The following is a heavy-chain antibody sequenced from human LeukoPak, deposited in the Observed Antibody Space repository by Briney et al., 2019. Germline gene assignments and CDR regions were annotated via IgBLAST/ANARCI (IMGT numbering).Heavy chain of an antibody. Sequence: KTGGSLRLSCTASGVTFSNAWMTWVRQAPGRGLEWVGRSISRREGVTTEYAAPAKGRFTISRDDSKNTVFLRMDSLKTEDTGVYYCSAYYNGRGDYWGQGTQVTVSS. CDR3: SAYYNGRGDY. J-gene: IGHJ4*02. V-gene: IGHV3-15*01. CDR1: GVTFSNAW. D-gene: IGHD3-10*01. CDR2: SISRREGVTT.